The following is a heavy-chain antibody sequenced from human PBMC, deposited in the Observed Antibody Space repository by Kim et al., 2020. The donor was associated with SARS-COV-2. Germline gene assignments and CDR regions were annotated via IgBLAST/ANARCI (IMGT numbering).Heavy chain of an antibody. V-gene: IGHV3-30*18. D-gene: IGHD2-2*01. CDR2: ISYDGSNK. CDR3: AKDRPQYCSSTSCYGGADY. J-gene: IGHJ4*02. CDR1: GFTFSSYG. Sequence: GGSLRLSCAASGFTFSSYGMHWVRQAPGKGLEWVAVISYDGSNKYYADSVKGLFTISRDNSKNTLYLQMNSLRAEDTAVYYCAKDRPQYCSSTSCYGGADYXGQGTLVTVSX.